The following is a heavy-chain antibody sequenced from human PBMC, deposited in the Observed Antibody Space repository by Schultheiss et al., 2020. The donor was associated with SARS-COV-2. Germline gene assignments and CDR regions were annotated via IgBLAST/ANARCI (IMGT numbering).Heavy chain of an antibody. Sequence: GGSLRLSCAASGFTFSSYAMSGVRQAPGKGLECVSGISGSGDSTNYADSVKGRFTISRDNSKNTLYLQMNSLRAEGTAVYYCAITRRAWFDPWGQGTLVTVSS. CDR1: GFTFSSYA. V-gene: IGHV3-23*01. CDR2: ISGSGDST. CDR3: AITRRAWFDP. J-gene: IGHJ5*02.